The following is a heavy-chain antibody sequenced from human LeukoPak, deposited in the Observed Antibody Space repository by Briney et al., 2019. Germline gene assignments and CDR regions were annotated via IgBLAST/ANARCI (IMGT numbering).Heavy chain of an antibody. CDR3: ARARPEGGFTLRPNWFDP. J-gene: IGHJ5*02. CDR2: MNPNSGNT. CDR1: GYTVTSYD. Sequence: ASVKDSCKASGYTVTSYDINWVRQATGQGLEWMGWMNPNSGNTGYAQKFQGRVTITRDTSISTAYMELSSLRSEDTAVYYCARARPEGGFTLRPNWFDPWGQGTLVTVSS. V-gene: IGHV1-8*03.